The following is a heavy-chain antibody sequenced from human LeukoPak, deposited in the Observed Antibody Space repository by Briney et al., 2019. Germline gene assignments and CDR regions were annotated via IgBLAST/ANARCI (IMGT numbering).Heavy chain of an antibody. CDR3: ARDLRGVATGYYYYYGMDV. D-gene: IGHD5-12*01. Sequence: SETLSLTCAVSGGSISSSNWWSWVRQPPGKGLEWIGEIYHSGSTNYNPSLKSRVTISVDKSKNQFSLKLSSATAADTAVYYCARDLRGVATGYYYYYGMDVWGKGTTVTVSS. CDR2: IYHSGST. J-gene: IGHJ6*04. V-gene: IGHV4-4*02. CDR1: GGSISSSNW.